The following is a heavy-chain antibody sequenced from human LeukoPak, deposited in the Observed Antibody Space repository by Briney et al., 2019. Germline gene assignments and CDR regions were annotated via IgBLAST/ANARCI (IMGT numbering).Heavy chain of an antibody. CDR1: GFTFSSYS. D-gene: IGHD1-7*01. Sequence: GGSLRLSCAASGFTFSSYSMNWVRQAPGKGLEWVSYIRSSSRTIYYADSVKGRFTISRDNAKNTLYLQMNSLRAEDTAVYYCARAGYNWNYVYWGQGTLVTVSS. CDR2: IRSSSRTI. J-gene: IGHJ4*02. V-gene: IGHV3-48*01. CDR3: ARAGYNWNYVY.